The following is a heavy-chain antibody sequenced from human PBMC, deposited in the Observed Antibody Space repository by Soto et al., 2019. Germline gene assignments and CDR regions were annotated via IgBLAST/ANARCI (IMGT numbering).Heavy chain of an antibody. CDR2: IIPVFGRP. V-gene: IGHV1-69*13. CDR3: AREGSRYNL. J-gene: IGHJ1*01. CDR1: GGSFSSFG. Sequence: SVKVSCKASGGSFSSFGISWVRQAPGQGLEWMGGIIPVFGRPNYAQRFRGRLTITADESTNTVYLELIDLRSEDTAVYYCAREGSRYNLWGQGTQVNVS. D-gene: IGHD5-12*01.